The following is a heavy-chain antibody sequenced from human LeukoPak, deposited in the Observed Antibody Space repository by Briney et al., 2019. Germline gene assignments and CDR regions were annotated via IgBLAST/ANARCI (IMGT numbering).Heavy chain of an antibody. Sequence: ASVKVSCKASGFTFSSSAMQWVRHVRGPPLEWIGWIVVGSGNTNYAQKFQERVTITRDMSTTKAYLALISRTLEATAVYYCAADLNYYDSSGYLDYWGQGNLVTVSS. CDR3: AADLNYYDSSGYLDY. D-gene: IGHD3-22*01. CDR1: GFTFSSSA. V-gene: IGHV1-58*02. CDR2: IVVGSGNT. J-gene: IGHJ4*02.